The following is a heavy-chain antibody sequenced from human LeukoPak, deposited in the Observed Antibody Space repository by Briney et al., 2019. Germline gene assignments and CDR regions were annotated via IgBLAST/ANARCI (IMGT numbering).Heavy chain of an antibody. V-gene: IGHV3-30*02. CDR1: AFTFSSYS. CDR2: IRYDGSNK. Sequence: GGSLRLSCVASAFTFSSYSMNWVRQAPGKGLEWVAFIRYDGSNKYYADSVKGRFTISRDNSKNTLYLQMNSLRAEDTAVYYCAKVFGYWGQGTLVTVSS. J-gene: IGHJ4*02. D-gene: IGHD3-10*01. CDR3: AKVFGY.